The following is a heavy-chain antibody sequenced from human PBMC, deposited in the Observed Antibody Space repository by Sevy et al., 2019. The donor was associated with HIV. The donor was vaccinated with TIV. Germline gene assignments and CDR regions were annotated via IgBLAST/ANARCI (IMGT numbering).Heavy chain of an antibody. CDR2: IYSGGNT. J-gene: IGHJ6*03. V-gene: IGHV3-66*02. CDR1: GFTVGSTY. CDR3: AREATRYCSGGDCSRRNYYFYMDI. D-gene: IGHD2-15*01. Sequence: GGSLRLSCAASGFTVGSTYMSWVRQAPGKGLEWVSIIYSGGNTYYADSVKGRFIISRDDSRNTLYLQMNSLRGEDTAVYFFAREATRYCSGGDCSRRNYYFYMDIWGKGTTVTVSS.